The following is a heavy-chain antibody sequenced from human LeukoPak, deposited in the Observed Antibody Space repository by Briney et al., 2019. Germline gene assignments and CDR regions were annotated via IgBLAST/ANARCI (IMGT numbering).Heavy chain of an antibody. J-gene: IGHJ4*02. D-gene: IGHD3-3*01. V-gene: IGHV3-11*06. CDR2: ISGSSSYT. CDR3: AKHGTYYDFWSGQYYFDY. Sequence: KPGGSLRLSCAASGFTFSDYYMSWIRQAPGKGLEWVSYISGSSSYTHYADSVKGRFTISRDNAKNSLYLQMNSLRAEDTAVYYCAKHGTYYDFWSGQYYFDYWGQGTLVTVSS. CDR1: GFTFSDYY.